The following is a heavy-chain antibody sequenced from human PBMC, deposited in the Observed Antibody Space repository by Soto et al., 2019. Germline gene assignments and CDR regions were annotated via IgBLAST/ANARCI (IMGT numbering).Heavy chain of an antibody. CDR2: IYGDGSGT. CDR1: GFTFSRYW. Sequence: VGSLRLSCAASGFTFSRYWMHWVRQAPGKGLVWVSYIYGDGSGTNYADSVKGRFTISRDNAKSTLYLQMNSLRAEDTAVYYCATLNSFGSDYWGQGTQVTVSS. CDR3: ATLNSFGSDY. J-gene: IGHJ4*02. D-gene: IGHD5-18*01. V-gene: IGHV3-74*01.